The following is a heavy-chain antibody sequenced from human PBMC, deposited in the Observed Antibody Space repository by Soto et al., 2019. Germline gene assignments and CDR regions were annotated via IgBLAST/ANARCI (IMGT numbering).Heavy chain of an antibody. CDR1: GGSISSYY. J-gene: IGHJ4*02. CDR3: ARDLGQQLVDY. Sequence: SETLSLTCTVSGGSISSYYWSWIRQPPGKGLEWIAYISDSGTTNYNPSLKSRVTISVDTSTNQFSLNLSSVTAADTALYYCARDLGQQLVDYWGQGTLVTVSS. CDR2: ISDSGTT. V-gene: IGHV4-59*01. D-gene: IGHD6-13*01.